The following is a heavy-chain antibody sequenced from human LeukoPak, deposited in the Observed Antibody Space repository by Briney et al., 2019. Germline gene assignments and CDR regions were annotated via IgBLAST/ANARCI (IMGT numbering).Heavy chain of an antibody. CDR3: ARDGLTVDERFDP. J-gene: IGHJ5*02. D-gene: IGHD7-27*01. CDR2: INPNSGGT. Sequence: EASVKVSCKASGYTFTGYYMHWVRQAPGQGLEWMGWINPNSGGTNYAQKFQGRVTMTRDMSISTAYMELSRLRSDDTAVYYCARDGLTVDERFDPWGQGTLVTVSS. CDR1: GYTFTGYY. V-gene: IGHV1-2*02.